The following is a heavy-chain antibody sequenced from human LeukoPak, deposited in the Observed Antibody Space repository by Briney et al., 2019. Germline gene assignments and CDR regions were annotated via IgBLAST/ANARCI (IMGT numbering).Heavy chain of an antibody. J-gene: IGHJ6*02. V-gene: IGHV3-74*01. CDR3: ARDPEGSHCYGMDV. Sequence: GGSLRLSCAASGFTFSNHWMHWVRQAPGKGLMWVSRISRGASRTDYADSVKGRFTISRDDAKNTLYLQVNSLRVEDTGVYYCARDPEGSHCYGMDVWGQGTTVTVSS. CDR1: GFTFSNHW. CDR2: ISRGASRT.